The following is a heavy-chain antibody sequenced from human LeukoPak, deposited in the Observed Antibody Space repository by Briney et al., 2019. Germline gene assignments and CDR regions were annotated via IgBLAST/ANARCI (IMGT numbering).Heavy chain of an antibody. CDR3: ATVVPAAMIYYYGMDV. D-gene: IGHD2-2*01. CDR2: ISSSSSTI. J-gene: IGHJ6*02. V-gene: IGHV3-48*01. Sequence: GGSLRLSCAASGFTFSSYAMSWVRQAPGKGLEWVSYISSSSSTIYYADPVKGRFTISRDNAKNSLYLQMNSLRAEDTAVYYCATVVPAAMIYYYGMDVWGQGTTVTVSS. CDR1: GFTFSSYA.